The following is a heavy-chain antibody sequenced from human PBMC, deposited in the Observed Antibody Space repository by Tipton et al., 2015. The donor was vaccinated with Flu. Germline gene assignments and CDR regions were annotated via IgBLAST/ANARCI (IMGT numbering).Heavy chain of an antibody. V-gene: IGHV4-39*07. Sequence: TLSLTCTVSGGSISSNSNYWGWIRQPPGKGLEWIGSISHSGNTWYNAPLKSRFTMSVDTSKNQFSLRLSSLTAADTAVYYCATRGSFSGSQSDDYWGQGTMVTVSA. CDR1: GGSISSNSNY. J-gene: IGHJ4*02. D-gene: IGHD1-26*01. CDR2: ISHSGNT. CDR3: ATRGSFSGSQSDDY.